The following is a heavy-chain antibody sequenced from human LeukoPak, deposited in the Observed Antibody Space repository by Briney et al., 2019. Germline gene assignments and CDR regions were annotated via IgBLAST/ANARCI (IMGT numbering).Heavy chain of an antibody. CDR3: ARDLRGDGGHFDY. J-gene: IGHJ4*02. D-gene: IGHD4-23*01. CDR1: GVSISSFF. Sequence: SETLSLTCTVSGVSISSFFWSWVRQPAGKGLEWIGRIYTSGGTNYNPSLNSRVTVSVATSKNHFSLKLSSVTATDKAGYYCARDLRGDGGHFDYWGQGTLVTVSS. V-gene: IGHV4-4*07. CDR2: IYTSGGT.